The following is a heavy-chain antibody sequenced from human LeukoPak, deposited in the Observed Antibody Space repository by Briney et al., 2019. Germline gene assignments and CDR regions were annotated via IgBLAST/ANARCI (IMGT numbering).Heavy chain of an antibody. CDR1: GFTLSRNS. D-gene: IGHD6-13*01. Sequence: PGGSLRLSCAASGFTLSRNSMNWVRQAPGKGLEWVSSISTSSSYIHYADSVKGRITISRDNAKKLLYLQMNSLRAEDTAVYYCARGAEGIAASDSNFDYWGQGTLVSVSS. J-gene: IGHJ4*02. V-gene: IGHV3-21*01. CDR2: ISTSSSYI. CDR3: ARGAEGIAASDSNFDY.